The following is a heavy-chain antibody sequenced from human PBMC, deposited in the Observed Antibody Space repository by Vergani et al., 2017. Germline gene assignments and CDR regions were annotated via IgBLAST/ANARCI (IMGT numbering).Heavy chain of an antibody. V-gene: IGHV3-21*01. CDR3: ARDLFYYDSSGYYSGFFDY. Sequence: EVQLVESGGGLVKPGGSLRLSCAASGFTFSSFSMNWVRQAPGKGLEWVSSISSSSSYIYYADSVKGRFTISRDNAKNSLYLQMNSLRAEDTAEYYCARDLFYYDSSGYYSGFFDYWGQGTLVTVSS. D-gene: IGHD3-22*01. CDR2: ISSSSSYI. CDR1: GFTFSSFS. J-gene: IGHJ4*02.